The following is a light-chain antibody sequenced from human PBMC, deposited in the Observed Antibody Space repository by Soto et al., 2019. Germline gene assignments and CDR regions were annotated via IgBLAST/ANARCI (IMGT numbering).Light chain of an antibody. CDR2: SYD. CDR1: SSNLGDNT. Sequence: QPVLTQPPSASGTPGQRVTISCSTSSSNLGDNTVNWYQQVPGAAPKLLIYSYDQRPSGVPVRFSGSKSGTSASLAISGLHSEDEADYYCAVWDASMDGYVFGTGTKGTVL. CDR3: AVWDASMDGYV. J-gene: IGLJ1*01. V-gene: IGLV1-44*01.